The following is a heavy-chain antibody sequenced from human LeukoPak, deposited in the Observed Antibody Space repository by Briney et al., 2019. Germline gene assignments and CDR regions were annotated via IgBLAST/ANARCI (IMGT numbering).Heavy chain of an antibody. CDR1: GYTFISYG. Sequence: ASVKVSCKASGYTFISYGISWVRQAPGQGLEWMGWITTSNGNTNYAQKLQGRVTITTDTSTSTAYMELRSLRSDDAAVYYCARASYGDYLYYFDYWGQGTLVTVSS. CDR2: ITTSNGNT. J-gene: IGHJ4*02. D-gene: IGHD4-17*01. V-gene: IGHV1-18*01. CDR3: ARASYGDYLYYFDY.